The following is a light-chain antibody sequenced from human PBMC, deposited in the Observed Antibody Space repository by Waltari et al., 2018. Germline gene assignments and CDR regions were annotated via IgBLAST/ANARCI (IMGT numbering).Light chain of an antibody. J-gene: IGLJ3*02. Sequence: QSALTQPRPVSGSPGQSVTISFTGTISAVGGYNYVSWYQQHPGKAPKLMIYAVIKRPSGVPDRFSGSESGNTASLTISGLQAEDEADYYCCSYAGSYTWVFGGGTKLTVL. CDR3: CSYAGSYTWV. CDR1: ISAVGGYNY. CDR2: AVI. V-gene: IGLV2-11*01.